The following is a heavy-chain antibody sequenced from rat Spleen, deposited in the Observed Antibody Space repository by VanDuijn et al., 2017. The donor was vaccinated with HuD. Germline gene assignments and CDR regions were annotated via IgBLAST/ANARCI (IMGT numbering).Heavy chain of an antibody. J-gene: IGHJ1*01. CDR2: ISSGGNGT. CDR3: ARAGYLRDWYFDF. V-gene: IGHV5-25*01. Sequence: EVQLVESGGGLVQPGRSLKLSCAASGFTFSNFPMAWVRQAPKKGLEWVASISSGGNGTYYPDSVKGRLTISRDNAKSTLYLQMDSLRSEDTATYYCARAGYLRDWYFDFWGPGTMVTVSS. CDR1: GFTFSNFP. D-gene: IGHD2-2*01.